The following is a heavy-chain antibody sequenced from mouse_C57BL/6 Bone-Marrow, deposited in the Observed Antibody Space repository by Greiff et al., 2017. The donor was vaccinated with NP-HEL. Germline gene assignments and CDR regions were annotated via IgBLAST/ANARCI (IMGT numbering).Heavy chain of an antibody. J-gene: IGHJ3*01. CDR1: GFSFNTYA. V-gene: IGHV10-1*01. CDR3: VRQGDYDVGGFAY. Sequence: EVQLVESGGGLVQPKGSLKLSCAASGFSFNTYAMNWVRQAPGKGLEWVARIRSKSNNYATYYADSVKDRFTISRDDSESMLYLQMNNLKTEETAMYYCVRQGDYDVGGFAYWGQGTLVTVSA. CDR2: IRSKSNNYAT. D-gene: IGHD2-4*01.